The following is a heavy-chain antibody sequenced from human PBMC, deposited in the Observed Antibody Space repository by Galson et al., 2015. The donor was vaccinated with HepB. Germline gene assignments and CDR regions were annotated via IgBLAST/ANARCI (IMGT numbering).Heavy chain of an antibody. Sequence: SLRLSCAASGFTLRSHWVSWVRQAPGKGLEWVSVISGSGGRTYYADSVQGRFTISRDHSKNTLYLYMSSLRAEDTVVYYCAETGDITVPPGTLSWGPKTYLVPHYMGVWGKGTTVIVSS. D-gene: IGHD3-10*01. CDR2: ISGSGGRT. V-gene: IGHV3-23*01. CDR1: GFTLRSHW. J-gene: IGHJ6*03. CDR3: AETGDITVPPGTLSWGPKTYLVPHYMGV.